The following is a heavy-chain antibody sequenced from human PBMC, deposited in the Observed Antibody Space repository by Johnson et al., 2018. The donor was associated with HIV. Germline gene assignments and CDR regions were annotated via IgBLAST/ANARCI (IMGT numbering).Heavy chain of an antibody. Sequence: QVQLVESGGGVVQPGRSLRLSCAASGFTFSSYGMHWVRQAPGKGLEWVAVIWYDGSNKYYADSVKGRFTISRDNSKNTLYLQMNSLRAEDTAVYYCAKSERAAAVPDALDIWGQGTMVSVSS. J-gene: IGHJ3*02. CDR2: IWYDGSNK. CDR1: GFTFSSYG. D-gene: IGHD6-13*01. V-gene: IGHV3-33*06. CDR3: AKSERAAAVPDALDI.